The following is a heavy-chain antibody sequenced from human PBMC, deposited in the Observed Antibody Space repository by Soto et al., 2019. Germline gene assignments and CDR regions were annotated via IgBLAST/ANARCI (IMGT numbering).Heavy chain of an antibody. D-gene: IGHD6-13*01. CDR3: ARDWWEEPAGKETVSQFDS. Sequence: PGGSLRLSCTASGFAFSNYGIHWVRQAPGRGLEWVAVIWSDGTKKFYAGSVRGRFTISRDNSKNTIYLQMNSLRAEDTAVYYCARDWWEEPAGKETVSQFDSWGQGNLVT. CDR1: GFAFSNYG. J-gene: IGHJ4*02. CDR2: IWSDGTKK. V-gene: IGHV3-33*01.